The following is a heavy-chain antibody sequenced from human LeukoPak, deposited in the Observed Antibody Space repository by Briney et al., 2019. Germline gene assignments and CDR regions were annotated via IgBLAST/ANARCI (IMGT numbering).Heavy chain of an antibody. CDR2: INPNSGGT. J-gene: IGHJ4*02. CDR3: AIPRHAYNSPFDY. Sequence: GASVKVSCKASGYTFTGYYMHWVRQAPGQGLEWMGWINPNSGGTNYAQKFQGRVTMTRDTSISTAYMELSRLRSDDTAVYYCAIPRHAYNSPFDYWGQGTLVTVSS. V-gene: IGHV1-2*02. D-gene: IGHD1-1*01. CDR1: GYTFTGYY.